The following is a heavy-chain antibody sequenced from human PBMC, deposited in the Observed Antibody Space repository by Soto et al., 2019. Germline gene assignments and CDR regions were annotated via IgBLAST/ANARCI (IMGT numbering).Heavy chain of an antibody. CDR1: GGSIISRTYY. J-gene: IGHJ5*02. V-gene: IGHV4-39*01. D-gene: IGHD6-19*01. CDR3: ASPGIALPGAPPPHWFDP. Sequence: PSETLSLTCTVSGGSIISRTYYWGWIRQPPGKGLEWIGSIYYTGTTYYNPSLNSRVSISIDTSKNHFSLKLNSVTAADTAVYFCASPGIALPGAPPPHWFDPWGQGTPVTVSS. CDR2: IYYTGTT.